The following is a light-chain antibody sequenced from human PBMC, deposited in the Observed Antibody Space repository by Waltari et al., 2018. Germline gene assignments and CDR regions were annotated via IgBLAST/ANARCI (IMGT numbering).Light chain of an antibody. J-gene: IGKJ1*01. Sequence: DIVMTESPLSLPVSPGEPASISGRSSQSLLYSNGYNYLDWYVQKPGQSPQLLIYAASNRASGVPDRFSGSGSGTDFTLKISRVEAEDVGVYYCMQPLHTPPSFGQGTKLEIK. CDR3: MQPLHTPPS. V-gene: IGKV2-28*01. CDR1: QSLLYSNGYNY. CDR2: AAS.